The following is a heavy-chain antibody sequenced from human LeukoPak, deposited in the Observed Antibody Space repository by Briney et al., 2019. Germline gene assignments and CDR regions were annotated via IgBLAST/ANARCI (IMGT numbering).Heavy chain of an antibody. CDR2: ISTYSGNA. J-gene: IGHJ6*03. D-gene: IGHD3-3*01. CDR1: GYSFITHG. CDR3: ARDLAVLGVVFTSYMDV. Sequence: ASVKVSCKASGYSFITHGITWVRQAPGQGLQWVGWISTYSGNAHYAQRFQGRVTLSKDTATTTAYLEVWNLRSDDTAVYYCARDLAVLGVVFTSYMDVWGKGTPVIVSS. V-gene: IGHV1-18*01.